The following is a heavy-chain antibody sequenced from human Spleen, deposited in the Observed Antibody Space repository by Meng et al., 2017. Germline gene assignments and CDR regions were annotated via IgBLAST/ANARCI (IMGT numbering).Heavy chain of an antibody. CDR1: GGSVSSGSSY. CDR2: IYYSGST. J-gene: IGHJ4*02. CDR3: ARVPMYYYDRTFDY. V-gene: IGHV4-61*01. D-gene: IGHD3-22*01. Sequence: QGQPEGSGPGLVRPSETLSLTWTVSGGSVSSGSSYWSWIRQPPGKGLEWIGYIYYSGSTNYNPSLKSRVTISVDTSKNQFSLKLSSVTAADTAVYYCARVPMYYYDRTFDYWGQGTLVTASS.